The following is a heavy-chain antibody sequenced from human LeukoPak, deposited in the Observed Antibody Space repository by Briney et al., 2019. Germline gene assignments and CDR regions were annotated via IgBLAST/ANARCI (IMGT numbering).Heavy chain of an antibody. J-gene: IGHJ4*02. D-gene: IGHD5-18*01. CDR2: MNPNSGNT. CDR3: ARANKYSYGTLFSHASFDY. Sequence: EVSVKVSCKASGYTFTSYDINWVRQATGQGLEWMGWMNPNSGNTGYAQKFQGRVTITRNTSISTAYMELSSLRSEDTAVYYCARANKYSYGTLFSHASFDYWGQGTLVTVSS. CDR1: GYTFTSYD. V-gene: IGHV1-8*03.